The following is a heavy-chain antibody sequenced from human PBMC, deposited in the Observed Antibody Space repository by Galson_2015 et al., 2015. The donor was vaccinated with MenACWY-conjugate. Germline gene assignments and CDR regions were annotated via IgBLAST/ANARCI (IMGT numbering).Heavy chain of an antibody. CDR2: IKADVSFT. CDR1: VFTFNNYW. CDR3: ARDNNWSFDA. V-gene: IGHV3-74*01. J-gene: IGHJ4*02. Sequence: SLRLSCAASVFTFNNYWMHWVRQPPGKGLEWISYIKADVSFTNYADSVKGRFTISTDNAKNMVYLQMDGLGDEDTAVYFCARDNNWSFDAWGQGTLVTVSS. D-gene: IGHD1-1*01.